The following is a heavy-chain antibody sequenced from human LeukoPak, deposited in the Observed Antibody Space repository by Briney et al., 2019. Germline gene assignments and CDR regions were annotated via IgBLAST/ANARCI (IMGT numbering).Heavy chain of an antibody. V-gene: IGHV4-59*12. CDR1: GGSISSYY. J-gene: IGHJ4*02. Sequence: SETLSLTCTVSGGSISSYYWSWIRQPPGKGLEWIGYIYYSGSTNYNPSLKSRVTISVDTSKNQFSLKLSSVTAADTAVYYCAREQRWLQSFYFDYWGQGTLVTVSS. CDR2: IYYSGST. D-gene: IGHD5-24*01. CDR3: AREQRWLQSFYFDY.